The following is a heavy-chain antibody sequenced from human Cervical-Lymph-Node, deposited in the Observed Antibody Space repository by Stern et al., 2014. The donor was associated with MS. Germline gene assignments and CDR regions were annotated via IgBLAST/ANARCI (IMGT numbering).Heavy chain of an antibody. D-gene: IGHD6-13*01. CDR1: GDSLTSYF. Sequence: QVQLQESGPGLVKPSETLSLTCTVSGDSLTSYFWPWIRQPPGQGLEWIGYISYSGITKYNPSLKSRVTISLDRSKSQFSLKLSSVTAADTAVYYCARAYSSNWYHFDYWGQGSLVIVSS. CDR3: ARAYSSNWYHFDY. J-gene: IGHJ4*02. CDR2: ISYSGIT. V-gene: IGHV4-59*01.